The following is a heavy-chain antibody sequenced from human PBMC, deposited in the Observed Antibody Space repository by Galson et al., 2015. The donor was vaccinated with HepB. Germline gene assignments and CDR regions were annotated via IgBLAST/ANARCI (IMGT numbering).Heavy chain of an antibody. V-gene: IGHV1-18*01. CDR1: TSYG. J-gene: IGHJ4*02. CDR3: ARDYGSGSYYYIDY. D-gene: IGHD3-10*01. CDR2: ISAYNGNT. Sequence: TSYGISWVRQAPGQGLEWMGWISAYNGNTNYAQKLQGRVTMTTDTSTSTAYMELRSLRSDDTAVYYCARDYGSGSYYYIDYWGQGTLVTVSS.